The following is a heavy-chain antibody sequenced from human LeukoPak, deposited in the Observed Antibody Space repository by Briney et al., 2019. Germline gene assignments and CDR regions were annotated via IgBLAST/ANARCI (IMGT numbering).Heavy chain of an antibody. D-gene: IGHD3-22*01. J-gene: IGHJ4*02. V-gene: IGHV4-59*01. CDR1: GGSISSYY. Sequence: SETLSLTCTVSGGSISSYYWSWIRQPPGKRLEWIGYIYYRGSTNYNPSRKSRVTISLDTSKNQFSLRLSSVTAADTAVYYCARRGGGYYDSSGAPTYYFDYWGQGTLVTVSS. CDR3: ARRGGGYYDSSGAPTYYFDY. CDR2: IYYRGST.